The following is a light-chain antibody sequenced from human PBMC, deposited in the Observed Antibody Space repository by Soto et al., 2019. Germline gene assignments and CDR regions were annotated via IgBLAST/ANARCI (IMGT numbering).Light chain of an antibody. J-gene: IGKJ3*01. CDR3: HQYVDIPFN. CDR2: WAS. CDR1: QSVLYSSDNKNY. V-gene: IGKV4-1*01. Sequence: DIVMTQSPDSLAVSLGERATINCKSSQSVLYSSDNKNYLAWYQQKSGQPPKLLMYWASTRESGVPHRFSGRGSGTDFTLTISSLQVDDVAVYYCHQYVDIPFNFGPGTKVYIK.